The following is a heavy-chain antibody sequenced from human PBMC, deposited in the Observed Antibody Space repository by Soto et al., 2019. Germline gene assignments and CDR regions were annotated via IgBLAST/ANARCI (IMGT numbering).Heavy chain of an antibody. Sequence: GGALRLSCTGSGFTFGDYAISWVRQAPGKGLEWVGFIRSKAYGGTTEYAASVKGRFTISRDDSKSIAYLQMNSLKTEDTAVYYCTREVNYDFWSGHYWGQGTLVTVSS. D-gene: IGHD3-3*01. V-gene: IGHV3-49*04. CDR3: TREVNYDFWSGHY. CDR2: IRSKAYGGTT. J-gene: IGHJ4*02. CDR1: GFTFGDYA.